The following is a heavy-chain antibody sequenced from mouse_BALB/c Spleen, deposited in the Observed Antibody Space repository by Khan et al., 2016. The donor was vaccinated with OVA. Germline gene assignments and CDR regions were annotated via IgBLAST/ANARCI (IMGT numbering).Heavy chain of an antibody. Sequence: QVQLKESGAELARPGASVKMSCKASGYTFTTYTMHWVKQRPGQGLEWIGYINPSNGYTNYNQKFKDKSTLTADKSSSTAYMQLSSLTSDYSAVYYWAREEAYDRADGWFSYWGQGTLVTVSA. D-gene: IGHD2-14*01. CDR1: GYTFTTYT. CDR3: AREEAYDRADGWFSY. V-gene: IGHV1-4*01. CDR2: INPSNGYT. J-gene: IGHJ3*01.